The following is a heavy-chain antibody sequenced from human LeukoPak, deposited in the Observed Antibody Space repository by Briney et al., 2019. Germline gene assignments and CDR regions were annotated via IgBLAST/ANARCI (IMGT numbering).Heavy chain of an antibody. CDR1: GGSIGTYY. CDR2: IYYSGST. D-gene: IGHD6-19*01. V-gene: IGHV4-59*12. J-gene: IGHJ5*02. Sequence: SETLSLTCTVSGGSIGTYYWSWIRQPPGKGLEWIGYIYYSGSTNYNASLKSRVTISVDTSNIQVSLMLSSVTAAYTAVYYCARGQLAVAGILDGWGQGTLVTVSS. CDR3: ARGQLAVAGILDG.